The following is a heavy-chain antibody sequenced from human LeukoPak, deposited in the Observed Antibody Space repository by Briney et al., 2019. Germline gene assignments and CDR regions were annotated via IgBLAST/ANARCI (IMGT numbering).Heavy chain of an antibody. Sequence: SETLSLTCTVSGGSISSSSYYWGWIRQPPGKGLEWIGSIYYSGSTYYNPSLKSRVTISVDTSKNQFYLKLSSVTAADTAVYHCARTRYSGSQNWFDPWGQGTLVTVSS. CDR2: IYYSGST. J-gene: IGHJ5*02. V-gene: IGHV4-39*07. CDR1: GGSISSSSYY. D-gene: IGHD1-26*01. CDR3: ARTRYSGSQNWFDP.